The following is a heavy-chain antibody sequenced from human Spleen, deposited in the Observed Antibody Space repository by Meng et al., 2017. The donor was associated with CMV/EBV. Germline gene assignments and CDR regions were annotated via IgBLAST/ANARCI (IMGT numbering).Heavy chain of an antibody. J-gene: IGHJ5*02. D-gene: IGHD2-2*01. CDR2: INPNTGGT. Sequence: ASVKVSCKASGYTFADYYIHWVRQAPGQGLEWLGWINPNTGGTNSAQKFQGRVTMTRETSISTAYLELSRLRFDDTAVYYCARGCSSFTCYRGSGWFDPWGQGSLVTVSS. CDR1: GYTFADYY. CDR3: ARGCSSFTCYRGSGWFDP. V-gene: IGHV1-2*02.